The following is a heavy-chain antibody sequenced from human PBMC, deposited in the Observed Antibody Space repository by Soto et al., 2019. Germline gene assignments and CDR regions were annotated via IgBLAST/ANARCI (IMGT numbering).Heavy chain of an antibody. CDR3: ARVERWLQSFDY. V-gene: IGHV3-48*03. CDR2: ISSSGSTI. J-gene: IGHJ4*02. D-gene: IGHD5-12*01. CDR1: GFTFSIYE. Sequence: PGGSLRLSCAASGFTFSIYEMNWVRHAPGKGLEWVSYISSSGSTIYYADSVKGRFTISRDNAKNSLYLQMNSLRAEDTAVYYCARVERWLQSFDYWGQGTLVTVSS.